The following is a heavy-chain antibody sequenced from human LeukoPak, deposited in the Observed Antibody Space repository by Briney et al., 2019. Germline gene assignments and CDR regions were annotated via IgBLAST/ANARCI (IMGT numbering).Heavy chain of an antibody. D-gene: IGHD3-10*01. V-gene: IGHV1-18*01. CDR2: ISAYNGNT. J-gene: IGHJ5*02. Sequence: ASVKVSCKASGYTFTSYGISWVRQAPGQGPEWMGWISAYNGNTNYAQKLQGRVTMTTDTSTSTAYVELRSLRSDDTAVYYCARRKIYGSGSFGYNWFDPWGQGTLVTVSS. CDR3: ARRKIYGSGSFGYNWFDP. CDR1: GYTFTSYG.